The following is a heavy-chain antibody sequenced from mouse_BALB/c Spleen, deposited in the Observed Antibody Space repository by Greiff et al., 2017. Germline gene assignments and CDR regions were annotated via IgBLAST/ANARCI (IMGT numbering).Heavy chain of an antibody. CDR2: INPDSSTI. J-gene: IGHJ4*01. CDR1: GFDFSRYW. CDR3: ARPGYDYAMDY. V-gene: IGHV4-1*02. D-gene: IGHD2-3*01. Sequence: EVKLVESGGGLVQPGGSLKLSCAASGFDFSRYWMSWVRQAPGKGLEWIGEINPDSSTINYTPSLKDKFIISRDNAKNTLYLQMSKVRSEDTALYYCARPGYDYAMDYWGQGTSVTVSS.